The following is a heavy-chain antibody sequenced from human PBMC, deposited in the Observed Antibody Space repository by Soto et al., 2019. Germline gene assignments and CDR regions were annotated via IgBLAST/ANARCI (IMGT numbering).Heavy chain of an antibody. D-gene: IGHD3-3*01. CDR3: ARGGGLEWDYFDY. Sequence: QVQLVESGGGVVQPGRSLRLSCAASGFTFSSYAMHWVRQAPGKGLEWVAVISYDGSNKYYADSVKGRFTISRDNSKNTLYLQMNSLRAEDTAVYYCARGGGLEWDYFDYWGQGTLVTVSS. J-gene: IGHJ4*02. CDR1: GFTFSSYA. V-gene: IGHV3-30-3*01. CDR2: ISYDGSNK.